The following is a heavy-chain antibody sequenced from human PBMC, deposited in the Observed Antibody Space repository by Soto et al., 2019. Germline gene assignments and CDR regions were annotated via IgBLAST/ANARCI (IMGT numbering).Heavy chain of an antibody. V-gene: IGHV4-39*01. J-gene: IGHJ5*02. CDR1: GGSISSSSYY. CDR2: IYYSGST. Sequence: PSETLSLTCTVSGGSISSSSYYWGWIRQPPGKGLEWIGSIYYSGSTYYNPSLKSRVTISVDTSKNQFSLKLSSVTAADTAVYYCARQARYYDILTGSYGGNLWFDPWGQGTLVTVS. CDR3: ARQARYYDILTGSYGGNLWFDP. D-gene: IGHD3-9*01.